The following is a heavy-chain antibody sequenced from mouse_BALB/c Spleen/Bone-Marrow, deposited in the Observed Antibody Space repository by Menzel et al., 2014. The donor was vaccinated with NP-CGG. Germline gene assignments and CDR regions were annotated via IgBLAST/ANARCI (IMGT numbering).Heavy chain of an antibody. V-gene: IGHV4-2*02. CDR2: INPGSNTI. CDR1: GFDFGRYW. Sequence: EVKLMESGGGLVQPGGSLNLACVASGFDFGRYWMSWARQAPGKGLEWIGEINPGSNTINYSPSLKDKFIISRDNAKNTLYLQMSKVRSEDTALYYCARLGYYGYHDNWGQGTTLTVSS. J-gene: IGHJ2*01. CDR3: ARLGYYGYHDN. D-gene: IGHD1-2*01.